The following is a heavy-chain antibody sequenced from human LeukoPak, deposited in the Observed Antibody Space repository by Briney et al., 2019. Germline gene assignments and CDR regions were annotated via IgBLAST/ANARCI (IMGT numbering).Heavy chain of an antibody. V-gene: IGHV3-30*18. J-gene: IGHJ4*02. CDR3: AKDKDSSSWYYFDY. Sequence: GGSLRLSCAASGFTFSSYGMHWVRQAPGKGLEWVAVISYDGSNKYYADSVKGRFTISRYNSKNTLYLQMNSLRAEDTAVYYCAKDKDSSSWYYFDYWGQGTLVTVSS. CDR2: ISYDGSNK. D-gene: IGHD6-13*01. CDR1: GFTFSSYG.